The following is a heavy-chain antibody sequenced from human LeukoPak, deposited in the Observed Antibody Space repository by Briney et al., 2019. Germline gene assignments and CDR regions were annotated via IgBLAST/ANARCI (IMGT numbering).Heavy chain of an antibody. CDR2: INWNSGSI. J-gene: IGHJ4*02. Sequence: GGSLRLSCAASGFTFDDYAMHWVRQAPGKGLEWVSGINWNSGSIGYADSVKGRFTISRDNAKNSLYLQMNSLRAEDTALYYCAKDKAVAGINYFDYWGQGSLVTVSS. D-gene: IGHD6-19*01. CDR1: GFTFDDYA. CDR3: AKDKAVAGINYFDY. V-gene: IGHV3-9*01.